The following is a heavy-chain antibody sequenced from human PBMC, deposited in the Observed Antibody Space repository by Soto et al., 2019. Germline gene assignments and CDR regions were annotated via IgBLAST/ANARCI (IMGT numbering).Heavy chain of an antibody. D-gene: IGHD3-16*01. Sequence: QVQLQESGPGLVKPSGTLSLTCAVSGGSISSSNWWSWVRQPPGKGLEWIGEIYHSGSTNYTPSLKRRVTISVNKSKNLSSLKLSSVTATTTAVYYCESVLGDISDYGMDVWGQGNTVTVSS. CDR1: GGSISSSNW. V-gene: IGHV4-4*02. CDR3: ESVLGDISDYGMDV. J-gene: IGHJ6*01. CDR2: IYHSGST.